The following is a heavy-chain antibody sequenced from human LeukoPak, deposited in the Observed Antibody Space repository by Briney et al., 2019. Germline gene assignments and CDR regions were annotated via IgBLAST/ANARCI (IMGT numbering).Heavy chain of an antibody. J-gene: IGHJ3*02. Sequence: PSETLSLTCTVSGGSISDYCWSWIRQPPGKGLEWIGYIYYSGSTYYTPSLKSRVTISVDTSKNQFSLKLSSVTAADTAVYYCARVAHAFDIWGQGTMVTVSS. CDR3: ARVAHAFDI. CDR1: GGSISDYC. CDR2: IYYSGST. V-gene: IGHV4-30-4*01.